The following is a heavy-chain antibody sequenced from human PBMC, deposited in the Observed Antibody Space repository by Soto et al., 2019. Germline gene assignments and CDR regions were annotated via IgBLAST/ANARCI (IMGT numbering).Heavy chain of an antibody. Sequence: XXSLKISCKGSGYSFSSHWIAWVRQTHGKGLEWMGIIYPDYSTTTYSPSFQGQVTISADKSISTAYLQWRSLKAQDTAMYYCARYDSPPLAGNWFDPWGQGTLVTVSS. J-gene: IGHJ5*02. V-gene: IGHV5-51*01. D-gene: IGHD3-22*01. CDR2: IYPDYSTT. CDR3: ARYDSPPLAGNWFDP. CDR1: GYSFSSHW.